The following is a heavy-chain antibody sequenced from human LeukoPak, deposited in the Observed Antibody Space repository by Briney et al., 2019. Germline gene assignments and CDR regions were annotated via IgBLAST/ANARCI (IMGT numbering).Heavy chain of an antibody. Sequence: GGSLRLSCAASGFTFSSYEMNWVRQAPGKGLEWVSYISSSGSTIYYAASVPGRFTISRDNAKNSLYLQMNSLRAEDTAVYYCARALLDIVVVPAAGGAFDIWGQGTMVTVSS. J-gene: IGHJ3*02. CDR2: ISSSGSTI. CDR3: ARALLDIVVVPAAGGAFDI. V-gene: IGHV3-48*03. CDR1: GFTFSSYE. D-gene: IGHD2-2*03.